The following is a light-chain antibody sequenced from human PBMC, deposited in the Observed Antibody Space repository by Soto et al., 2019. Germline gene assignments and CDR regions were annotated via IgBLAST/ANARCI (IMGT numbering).Light chain of an antibody. CDR1: QSVSSN. J-gene: IGKJ4*01. V-gene: IGKV3-15*01. Sequence: EIVRTQSPDTLSESPGERASLSCRASQSVSSNLAWYQQSPGQAPRLLIYAASARAPDIPARFSGSGSGTEFTLTISSLQSEDVAVYYCQHYYSSPLTFGGGTKVDIK. CDR2: AAS. CDR3: QHYYSSPLT.